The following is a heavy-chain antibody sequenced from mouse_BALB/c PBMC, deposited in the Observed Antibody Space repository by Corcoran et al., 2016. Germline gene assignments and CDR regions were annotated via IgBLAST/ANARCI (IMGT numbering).Heavy chain of an antibody. CDR1: GYSITSGYY. CDR2: ISYDGSN. V-gene: IGHV3-6*02. J-gene: IGHJ2*01. CDR3: ARDRDFDY. Sequence: DVQLQESGPCLVQPSQSLSLTCSVTGYSITSGYYWNWIRQFPGNKLEWMGYISYDGSNNYNPSLKNRISITRDTSKNQFFLKLNSVTTEDTATYYCARDRDFDYWGQGTTLTVSS.